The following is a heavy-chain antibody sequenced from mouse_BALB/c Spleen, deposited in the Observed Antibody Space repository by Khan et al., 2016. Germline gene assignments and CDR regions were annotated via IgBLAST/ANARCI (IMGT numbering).Heavy chain of an antibody. CDR2: IDPANGNT. J-gene: IGHJ2*01. V-gene: IGHV14-3*02. CDR1: GFNIKETY. D-gene: IGHD1-1*01. CDR3: ASSCYSSSYYFDY. Sequence: HLQQSGAELVKPGASVKLSCTASGFNIKETYMHWVKQRPEQGLEWIGRIDPANGNTKYDPKFQGKATITADKSSNTAYLQLSSLTSEDTSVYYCASSCYSSSYYFDYWGQGTTLTVSS.